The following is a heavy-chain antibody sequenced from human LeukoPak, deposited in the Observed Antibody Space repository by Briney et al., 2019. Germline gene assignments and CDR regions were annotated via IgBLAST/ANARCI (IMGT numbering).Heavy chain of an antibody. D-gene: IGHD2-15*01. J-gene: IGHJ6*03. V-gene: IGHV1-2*06. CDR3: ARDRSCSVCSCYFIPSYYYYMDV. CDR1: GYTFTGYY. CDR2: INPNSGGT. Sequence: ASVKVSCKASGYTFTGYYMHWVRQAPGQGLEWMGRINPNSGGTNYAQKFQGRVTMTRDTSISTAYMELSRLRSDDTAVYYCARDRSCSVCSCYFIPSYYYYMDVWVKGTTVTVSS.